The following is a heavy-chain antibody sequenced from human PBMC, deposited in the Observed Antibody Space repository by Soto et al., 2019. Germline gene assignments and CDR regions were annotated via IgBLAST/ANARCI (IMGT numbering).Heavy chain of an antibody. D-gene: IGHD3-22*01. V-gene: IGHV1-18*01. CDR3: ARDLWPDYYDSSGYSNWIDP. CDR1: GYTFTSYG. CDR2: ISAYNGNT. Sequence: ASVKVSCKASGYTFTSYGISWVRQAPGQGLEWMGWISAYNGNTNYAQKLQGRVTMTTDTSTSTAYMELRSLRSDDTAVYYCARDLWPDYYDSSGYSNWIDPWGQGTLVTVSS. J-gene: IGHJ5*02.